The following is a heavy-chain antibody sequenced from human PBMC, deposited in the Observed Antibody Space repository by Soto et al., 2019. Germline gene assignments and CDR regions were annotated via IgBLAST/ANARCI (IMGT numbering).Heavy chain of an antibody. D-gene: IGHD3-10*01. CDR1: GGSISSGGYY. V-gene: IGHV4-31*03. J-gene: IGHJ4*02. Sequence: PSETLSLTCTVSGGSISSGGYYWSWIRQHPGKGLEWIGYIYYSGSTYYNPSLKSRVTISVDTSKNQFSLKLSSVTAADTAVYYCAREGSSRVFGDAWPYFDYWGQGTLVTVSS. CDR2: IYYSGST. CDR3: AREGSSRVFGDAWPYFDY.